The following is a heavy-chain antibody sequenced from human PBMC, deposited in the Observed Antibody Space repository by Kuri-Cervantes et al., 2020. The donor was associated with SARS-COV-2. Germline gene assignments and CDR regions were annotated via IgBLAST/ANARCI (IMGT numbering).Heavy chain of an antibody. V-gene: IGHV3-74*01. Sequence: GESLKISCEASGFTFSRYWMHWVRQAPGKGLVWVSRINSAGSSTNYADSVKGRFTISRDNAKNTLYLQMNSLRAEDTAVYYCASIADPYYYDSSGYYLLSGAFDIWGQGTMVTVSS. CDR1: GFTFSRYW. CDR3: ASIADPYYYDSSGYYLLSGAFDI. CDR2: INSAGSST. J-gene: IGHJ3*02. D-gene: IGHD3-22*01.